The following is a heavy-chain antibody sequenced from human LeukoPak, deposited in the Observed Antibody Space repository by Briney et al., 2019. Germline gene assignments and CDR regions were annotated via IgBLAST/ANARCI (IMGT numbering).Heavy chain of an antibody. CDR3: ARENWRSKSIDFDS. CDR2: IYYSGST. V-gene: IGHV4-39*07. D-gene: IGHD6-6*01. Sequence: PSETLSLTCTVSGGSISSSSYYWGWIRQPPGKGLEWIGSIYYSGSTYYNPSLKSRVTISVDTSKNQFSLKLSSVTAADTAVYYCARENWRSKSIDFDSWGQGTLVTVSS. J-gene: IGHJ4*02. CDR1: GGSISSSSYY.